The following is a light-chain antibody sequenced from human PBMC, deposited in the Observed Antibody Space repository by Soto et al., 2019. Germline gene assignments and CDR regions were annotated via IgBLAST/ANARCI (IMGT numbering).Light chain of an antibody. CDR2: AAS. Sequence: DIQLTQYPSSISASVGDRVTITCLASQSIRDYLNWYQHKPGMAPQLLIYAASNLQTGVPSRFSGSGSGTEFTLTIARLQPEDFAPCYFQQTVGSCPWPFGQGTKVDIK. J-gene: IGKJ1*01. CDR1: QSIRDY. V-gene: IGKV1-39*01. CDR3: QQTVGSCPWP.